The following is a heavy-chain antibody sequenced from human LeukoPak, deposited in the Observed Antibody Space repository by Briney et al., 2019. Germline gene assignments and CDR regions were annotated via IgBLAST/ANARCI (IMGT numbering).Heavy chain of an antibody. Sequence: SVKVSCKASGGTFSSYPISWVRQAPGQGLEWMGRIIPILGIANYAQKFQGRVTITADTSTSTAYIELSSLRFEDTAVYYCARDRDSSSRYPGHDSYYGMDVWGQGTTVTVSS. D-gene: IGHD6-13*01. CDR3: ARDRDSSSRYPGHDSYYGMDV. J-gene: IGHJ6*02. CDR2: IIPILGIA. CDR1: GGTFSSYP. V-gene: IGHV1-69*04.